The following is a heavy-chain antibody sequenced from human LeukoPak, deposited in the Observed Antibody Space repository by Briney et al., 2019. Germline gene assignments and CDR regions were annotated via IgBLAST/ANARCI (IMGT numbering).Heavy chain of an antibody. D-gene: IGHD3-22*01. J-gene: IGHJ4*02. CDR2: IYYSGST. Sequence: SETLAPTCTVSGGSISSSSYCWGWIRQPPGKGLEWIGSIYYSGSTYYNPSLKSRVTISVDRSKNQFSLKLSSVTAADTAVYYCARHILYDSSGYYTPFDYWGQGTLVTVSS. V-gene: IGHV4-39*01. CDR1: GGSISSSSYC. CDR3: ARHILYDSSGYYTPFDY.